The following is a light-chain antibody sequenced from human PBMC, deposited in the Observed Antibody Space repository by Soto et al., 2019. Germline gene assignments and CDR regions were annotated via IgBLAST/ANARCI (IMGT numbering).Light chain of an antibody. Sequence: IQLTQSPSSLSASVGDRVTITCRASQGISSYLAWYQQKPGKAPKLLIYAASTLQSGVPSRFSGSGSGTDFTLTISSLQPEDFATHYCQQLNSYPHTFGGGTKVDIK. V-gene: IGKV1-9*01. J-gene: IGKJ4*01. CDR1: QGISSY. CDR2: AAS. CDR3: QQLNSYPHT.